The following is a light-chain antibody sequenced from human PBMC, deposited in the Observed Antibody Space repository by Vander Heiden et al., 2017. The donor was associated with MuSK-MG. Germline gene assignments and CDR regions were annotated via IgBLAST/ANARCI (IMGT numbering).Light chain of an antibody. CDR2: EVS. CDR1: SSDVGGYNY. Sequence: QSALTQPASVSGSPGQSITISCTGTSSDVGGYNYVSWYQQHPGKAPKRMSYEVSKRPSGVSNRFSGSNSGNTASPTISGLQAEDEADYDYCSYTSSGTLSEVFGTGTNLTVL. V-gene: IGLV2-14*01. CDR3: CSYTSSGTLSEV. J-gene: IGLJ1*01.